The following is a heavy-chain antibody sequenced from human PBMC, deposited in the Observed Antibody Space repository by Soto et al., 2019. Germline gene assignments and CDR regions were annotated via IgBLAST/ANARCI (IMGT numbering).Heavy chain of an antibody. J-gene: IGHJ3*01. CDR3: ARLRVNGGAVDL. CDR2: IYHTGSA. CDR1: GGSIRSGGYH. V-gene: IGHV4-31*03. Sequence: QVQLLESGPGLVKPSQTLSLTCTVSGGSIRSGGYHWTWIRQHPGKGLEWIGNIYHTGSAYYTPSLKSRVSTSVDTSKNQFSLKLSSVTAADTAVYYCARLRVNGGAVDLWGQGTRVTVSS. D-gene: IGHD1-26*01.